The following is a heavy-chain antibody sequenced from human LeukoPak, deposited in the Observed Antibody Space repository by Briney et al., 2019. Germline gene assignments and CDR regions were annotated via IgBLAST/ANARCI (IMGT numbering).Heavy chain of an antibody. CDR1: GYTFTGYY. V-gene: IGHV1-2*02. Sequence: ASVKVSCKASGYTFTGYYMHWVRQAPGQGLEWMGWINANSGDTKYAQKFQGRVTMTRDASISTAYMELSRLRSDDTAMYYCAREISGYSDYWGQGTLVTVSS. CDR2: INANSGDT. CDR3: AREISGYSDY. D-gene: IGHD3-22*01. J-gene: IGHJ4*02.